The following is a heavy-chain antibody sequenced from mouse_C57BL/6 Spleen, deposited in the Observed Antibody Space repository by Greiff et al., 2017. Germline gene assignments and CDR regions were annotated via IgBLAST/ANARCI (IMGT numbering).Heavy chain of an antibody. CDR3: ARQGIYYFDY. V-gene: IGHV5-12*01. CDR2: ISNGGGST. J-gene: IGHJ2*01. CDR1: GFTFSDYY. Sequence: DVQLVESGGGLVQPGGSLKLSCAASGFTFSDYYMYWVRQTPEKRLEWVAYISNGGGSTYYPDTVKGRFTISRDNAKNTLYLQMSRLKSEDTAMYYCARQGIYYFDYWGQGTTLTVSS.